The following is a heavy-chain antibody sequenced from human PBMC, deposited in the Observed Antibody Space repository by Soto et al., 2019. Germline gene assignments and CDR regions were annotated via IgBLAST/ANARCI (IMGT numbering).Heavy chain of an antibody. V-gene: IGHV1-18*01. Sequence: ASVKVSCKTSGYTFTSYGISWVRQAPGQGLEWMGWISAYNGNTNYAQKFQGGVTMTTDTSTSTAYMELRSLRSDDTAMYYCARDYFIAVAATFDYWGQGTLVTVSS. CDR2: ISAYNGNT. CDR1: GYTFTSYG. D-gene: IGHD6-19*01. J-gene: IGHJ4*02. CDR3: ARDYFIAVAATFDY.